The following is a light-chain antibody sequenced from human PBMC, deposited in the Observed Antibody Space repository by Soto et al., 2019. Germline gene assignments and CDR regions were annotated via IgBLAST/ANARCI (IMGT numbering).Light chain of an antibody. V-gene: IGLV2-23*01. CDR1: SSDVGTYNL. CDR3: CSYAGFSYV. J-gene: IGLJ1*01. CDR2: EGS. Sequence: QSVLTQPASVSGSPGQSITISCTGTSSDVGTYNLVSWYQQYPGKAPKLMIYEGSKRPSGVSNRFSGSKSGNTASLTVSGLPAEDEDDYYCCSYAGFSYVFGTGTKVTVL.